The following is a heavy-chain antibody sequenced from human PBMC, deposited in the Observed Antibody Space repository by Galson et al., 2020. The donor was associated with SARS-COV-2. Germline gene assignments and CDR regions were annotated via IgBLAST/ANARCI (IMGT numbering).Heavy chain of an antibody. V-gene: IGHV3-33*01. CDR3: ARDLPTTTVVTASFDY. CDR2: IWYDGSNK. D-gene: IGHD4-17*01. J-gene: IGHJ4*02. Sequence: GGSLRLSCAASGFVFSSYGMHWVRQTPGKGLEWVAVIWYDGSNKYYADSVKGRFTVSRDNSKNTLYLQMDSLRAEDAGVYYCARDLPTTTVVTASFDYWGQGTLVTVSS. CDR1: GFVFSSYG.